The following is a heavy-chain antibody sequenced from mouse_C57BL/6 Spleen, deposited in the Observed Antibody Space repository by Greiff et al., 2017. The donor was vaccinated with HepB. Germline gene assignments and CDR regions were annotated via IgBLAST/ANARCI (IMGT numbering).Heavy chain of an antibody. V-gene: IGHV1-69*01. CDR2: IDPSDSYT. Sequence: VQLQQPGAELVMPGASVKLSCKASGYTFTSYWMHWVKQRPGQGLEWIGEIDPSDSYTNYNQKFKGKSTLTVDKSSSTAYMQLSSLTSEDSAVYYCARRGVDSYCDTDYWGQGTTLTVSS. J-gene: IGHJ2*01. CDR1: GYTFTSYW. CDR3: ARRGVDSYCDTDY. D-gene: IGHD2-12*01.